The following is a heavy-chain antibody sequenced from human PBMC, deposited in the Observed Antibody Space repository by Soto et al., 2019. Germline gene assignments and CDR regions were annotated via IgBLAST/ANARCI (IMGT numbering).Heavy chain of an antibody. D-gene: IGHD2-15*01. J-gene: IGHJ4*02. Sequence: GGSLRLSCAASVFTFSSYSMSWVRQAPGKGLEWVSAISGSGGSTYYADSVKGRFTISRDNSKNTLYLQMNSLRAEDTAVYYCAKDQWYDHDLWGQGTLVTVSS. CDR1: VFTFSSYS. CDR3: AKDQWYDHDL. V-gene: IGHV3-23*01. CDR2: ISGSGGST.